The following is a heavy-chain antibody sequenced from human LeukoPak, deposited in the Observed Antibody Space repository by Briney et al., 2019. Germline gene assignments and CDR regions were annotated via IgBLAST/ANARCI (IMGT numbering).Heavy chain of an antibody. V-gene: IGHV7-4-1*02. Sequence: ASVKVSCKASGYTFTDYYMHWVRQAPGQGLEWMGWINTNTGNPTYAQGFTGRFVFSFDTSVSTAYLQISSLKAEDTAVYYCARLPLGVRRTLPGGADYWGQGTLVTVSS. CDR1: GYTFTDYY. J-gene: IGHJ4*02. CDR2: INTNTGNP. CDR3: ARLPLGVRRTLPGGADY. D-gene: IGHD2-8*01.